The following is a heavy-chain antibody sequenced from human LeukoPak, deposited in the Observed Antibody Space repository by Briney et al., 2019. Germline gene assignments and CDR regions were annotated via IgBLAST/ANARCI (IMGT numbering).Heavy chain of an antibody. CDR1: GFTFSSYS. D-gene: IGHD3-10*01. Sequence: GGSLRLSCAASGFTFSSYSMNWVRQAPGKGLEWVSSISSSSSYIYYADSVKGRFTISRDNAKNSLYLQMNSLRAEDTAVYYCAREGYYGSGSYRNWFDPWGQGTLVTVSS. J-gene: IGHJ5*02. V-gene: IGHV3-21*01. CDR3: AREGYYGSGSYRNWFDP. CDR2: ISSSSSYI.